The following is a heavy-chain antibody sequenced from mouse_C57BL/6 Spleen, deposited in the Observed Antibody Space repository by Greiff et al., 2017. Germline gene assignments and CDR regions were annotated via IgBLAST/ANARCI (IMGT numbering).Heavy chain of an antibody. V-gene: IGHV1-63*01. CDR3: ARRDWVVATRAMDY. CDR1: GYTFTNYW. Sequence: QVQLQQSGAELVRPGTSVKMSCKASGYTFTNYWIGWAKQRPGHGLEWIGDIYPGGGYTNYNEKFKGKATLTADKSSSTAYMQFSSLTSEDSASYYCARRDWVVATRAMDYWGQGTSGTVSS. J-gene: IGHJ4*01. CDR2: IYPGGGYT. D-gene: IGHD1-1*01.